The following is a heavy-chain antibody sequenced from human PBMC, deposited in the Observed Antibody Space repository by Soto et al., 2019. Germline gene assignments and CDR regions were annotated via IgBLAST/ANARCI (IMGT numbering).Heavy chain of an antibody. D-gene: IGHD2-15*01. CDR2: ISGSGAST. J-gene: IGHJ4*02. Sequence: EVQLLESGGGLVQPGGSLRLSCAASGFTFSSYAMRWVRQAPGKGLEWVSAISGSGASTYYADSVKGRFTISRDNSKNTLYLQINSLRDEDTVVYYCAKYKSVVVVAAYDYWGQGTLVPVSS. V-gene: IGHV3-23*01. CDR1: GFTFSSYA. CDR3: AKYKSVVVVAAYDY.